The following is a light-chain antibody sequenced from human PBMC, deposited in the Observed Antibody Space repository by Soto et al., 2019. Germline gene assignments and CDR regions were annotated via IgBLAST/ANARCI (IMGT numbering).Light chain of an antibody. CDR1: QSVSSNY. V-gene: IGKV3-20*01. CDR3: QQYGSSPRT. Sequence: EIVLTQSPGTLSLSPGERATLSCRASQSVSSNYLVWYQQKPGQAPRLLIYGASSRAAGIPDRFSGSGSGTDFTLTISRLEPEDVAVYYCQQYGSSPRTFGQGTKVEIK. CDR2: GAS. J-gene: IGKJ1*01.